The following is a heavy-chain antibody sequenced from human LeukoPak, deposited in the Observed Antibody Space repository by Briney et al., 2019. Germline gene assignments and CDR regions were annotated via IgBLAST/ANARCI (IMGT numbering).Heavy chain of an antibody. V-gene: IGHV1-46*01. CDR1: GYSFTSYC. D-gene: IGHD3-3*01. J-gene: IGHJ5*02. CDR2: ITPSDGGT. Sequence: ASVEVSCKASGYSFTSYCMHWVRQAPGQGLEWMGMITPSDGGTTYAQKFQGRVTMTRDTSTSTVHMELSRLRSEDTAIYFCARDPTVITSSRITIFGVVKSPHNWFDPWGQGTLVIVSS. CDR3: ARDPTVITSSRITIFGVVKSPHNWFDP.